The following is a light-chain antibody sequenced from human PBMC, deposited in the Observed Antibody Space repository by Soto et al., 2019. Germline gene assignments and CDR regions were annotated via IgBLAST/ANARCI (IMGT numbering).Light chain of an antibody. CDR2: GAS. J-gene: IGKJ5*01. Sequence: EIVMTQSPATLSVSHGERATLSCRASQSVSSNLAWYQQKPGQAPRLLIYGASTRATGIPARFSGSGSGTEFTLTISSLQSEDFAVYYCQQYNNWPRTFGQGTRLEIK. V-gene: IGKV3-15*01. CDR3: QQYNNWPRT. CDR1: QSVSSN.